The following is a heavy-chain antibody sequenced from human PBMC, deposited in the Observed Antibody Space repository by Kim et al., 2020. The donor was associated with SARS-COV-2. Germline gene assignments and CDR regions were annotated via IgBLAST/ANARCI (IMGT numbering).Heavy chain of an antibody. V-gene: IGHV4-39*07. J-gene: IGHJ3*02. CDR2: IYYSGST. CDR1: GGSISSSSYY. CDR3: ARSTILLSSGWYRGDAFDI. D-gene: IGHD6-19*01. Sequence: SETLSLTCTVSGGSISSSSYYWGWIRQPPGKGLEWIGSIYYSGSTYYNPSLKSRVTISVDTSKNQFSLKLSSVTAADTAVYYCARSTILLSSGWYRGDAFDIWGQGTMVTVSS.